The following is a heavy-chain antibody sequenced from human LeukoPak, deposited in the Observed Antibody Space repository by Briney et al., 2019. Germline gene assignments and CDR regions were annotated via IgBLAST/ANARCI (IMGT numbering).Heavy chain of an antibody. J-gene: IGHJ5*02. V-gene: IGHV4-34*01. D-gene: IGHD6-19*01. Sequence: SETLSLTCAVYGGSFSGYYWSWIRQPPGKGLEWIGEINHSGSANHNSSLKSRVTLSIDTSKNQFPLILSSVTAADTAVYYCARSAGYSSAWGQGTRVTVSS. CDR2: INHSGSA. CDR3: ARSAGYSSA. CDR1: GGSFSGYY.